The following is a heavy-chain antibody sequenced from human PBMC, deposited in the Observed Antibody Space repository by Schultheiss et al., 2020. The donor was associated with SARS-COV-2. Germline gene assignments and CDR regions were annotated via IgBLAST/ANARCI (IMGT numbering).Heavy chain of an antibody. CDR2: IWYDGSNK. Sequence: GGSLRLSCAASGFTFSSYGMHWVRQAPGKGLEWVAVIWYDGSNKYYADSVKGRFTISRDNSKNTLYLQMNSLRAEDTAVYYCARGAYVVVAATTGDAFDIWGQGTMVTVSS. V-gene: IGHV3-33*01. CDR3: ARGAYVVVAATTGDAFDI. J-gene: IGHJ3*02. D-gene: IGHD2-15*01. CDR1: GFTFSSYG.